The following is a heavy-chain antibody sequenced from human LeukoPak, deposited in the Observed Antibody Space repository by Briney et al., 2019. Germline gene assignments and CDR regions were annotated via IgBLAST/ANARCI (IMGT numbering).Heavy chain of an antibody. D-gene: IGHD3-22*01. CDR3: ARDSLTLIVGRQRRGLDY. V-gene: IGHV3-21*01. CDR1: GFTFSSYS. J-gene: IGHJ4*02. CDR2: IRSSASYI. Sequence: GGSLRLSCAASGFTFSSYSMNWVRQAPGKGLEWVSSIRSSASYINYADSVKGRFTISRDNAKNSLFLQMNSLRAEDTAIYYCARDSLTLIVGRQRRGLDYWGQGTLVTVSS.